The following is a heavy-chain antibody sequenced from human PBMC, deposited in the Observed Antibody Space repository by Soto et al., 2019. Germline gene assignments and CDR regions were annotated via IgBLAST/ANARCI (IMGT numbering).Heavy chain of an antibody. Sequence: QLQLQESGPGLVKPSETLSLTCTVSGGSISSSRDYWGWIRQPPGKGLEWIGSIFYSGSTYYNPSLRSRVTISVDSSKNQFSLRLSSVTAADTAVYYCARIQNFYYYDMDVWGKGTTVTVSS. CDR2: IFYSGST. CDR3: ARIQNFYYYDMDV. CDR1: GGSISSSRDY. V-gene: IGHV4-39*01. J-gene: IGHJ6*03.